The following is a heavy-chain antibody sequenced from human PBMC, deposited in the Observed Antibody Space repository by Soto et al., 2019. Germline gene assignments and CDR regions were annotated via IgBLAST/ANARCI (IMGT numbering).Heavy chain of an antibody. CDR1: GFTFSSYG. V-gene: IGHV3-30*03. CDR2: ISYDGSNK. D-gene: IGHD3-16*01. CDR3: ATLRGAEGNFEY. Sequence: QVQLVESGGGVVQPGRSLRLSCAASGFTFSSYGMHWVRQAPGKGLERVAVISYDGSNKYYADSVKGRFTISRDNSKNTLYLQMNSLRAGDTAVYYCATLRGAEGNFEYWGQGTIVTVSS. J-gene: IGHJ4*02.